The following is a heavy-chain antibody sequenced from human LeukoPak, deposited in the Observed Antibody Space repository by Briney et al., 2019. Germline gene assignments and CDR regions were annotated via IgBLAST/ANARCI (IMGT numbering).Heavy chain of an antibody. Sequence: GGSLRLSCAASGFIFNKAWMNWVRQAPGKGPEWVGRIKSNNDGGTTDYASPVEGRFIISRDDSKSTIYLQMNRLIIDDTAIYYCTPVMAEDRGFWGQGTLVTVSS. CDR2: IKSNNDGGTT. D-gene: IGHD5-24*01. CDR1: GFIFNKAW. V-gene: IGHV3-15*01. CDR3: TPVMAEDRGF. J-gene: IGHJ4*02.